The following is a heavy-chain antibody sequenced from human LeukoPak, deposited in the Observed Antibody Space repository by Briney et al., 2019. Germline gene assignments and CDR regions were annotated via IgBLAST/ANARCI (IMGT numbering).Heavy chain of an antibody. D-gene: IGHD3-10*01. V-gene: IGHV4-59*08. CDR2: IYYSGST. CDR3: ARHQVYGSGSLYYFDY. J-gene: IGHJ4*02. CDR1: GGSISNYY. Sequence: SETLSLTCTVSGGSISNYYWSWIRQPPGEGLEWIGYIYYSGSTNYNPSLKSRVTISVDTSKNQFSLKLKLSSVTAADTAVYYCARHQVYGSGSLYYFDYWGQGTLVTVSS.